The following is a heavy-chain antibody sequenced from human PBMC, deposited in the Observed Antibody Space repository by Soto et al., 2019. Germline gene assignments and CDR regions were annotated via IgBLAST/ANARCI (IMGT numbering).Heavy chain of an antibody. CDR3: AKGPLDYGDYYYFDY. D-gene: IGHD4-17*01. V-gene: IGHV3-23*01. Sequence: GSLRLSCAASGFTFSSYAMSWVRQAPGKGLEWVSAISGSGGSTYYADSVKGRFTISRDNSKNTLYLQMNSLRAEDTAVYYCAKGPLDYGDYYYFDYWGQGTLVTVSS. CDR2: ISGSGGST. J-gene: IGHJ4*02. CDR1: GFTFSSYA.